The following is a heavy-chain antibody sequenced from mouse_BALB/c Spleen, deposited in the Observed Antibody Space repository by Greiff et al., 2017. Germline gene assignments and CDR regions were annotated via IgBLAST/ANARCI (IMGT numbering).Heavy chain of an antibody. D-gene: IGHD1-2*01. CDR1: GYTFTDYY. J-gene: IGHJ2*01. CDR3: ARRPPLLRYFDY. CDR2: VNPYNGGT. V-gene: IGHV1-19*01. Sequence: DVKLVESGPELVKPGASVKMSCKASGYTFTDYYMDWVKQSHGESFEWIGRVNPYNGGTSYNQKFKGKATLTVDKSSSTAYMELNSLTSEDSAVYYCARRPPLLRYFDYWGQGTTLTVSS.